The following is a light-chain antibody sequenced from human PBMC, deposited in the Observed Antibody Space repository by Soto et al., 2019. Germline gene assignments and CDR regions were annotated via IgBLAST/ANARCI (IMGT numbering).Light chain of an antibody. CDR1: SSDVGAYDF. CDR3: CSYASSGTPYV. Sequence: QSALTQPASVSGSPGQSITTSCTGTSSDVGAYDFVSWFQQHPGKAPKLMMYDVTNRASGVSNRFSGSKSGNTASLTISGLQAEDEADYYCCSYASSGTPYVFGTGTKLTVL. V-gene: IGLV2-14*03. J-gene: IGLJ1*01. CDR2: DVT.